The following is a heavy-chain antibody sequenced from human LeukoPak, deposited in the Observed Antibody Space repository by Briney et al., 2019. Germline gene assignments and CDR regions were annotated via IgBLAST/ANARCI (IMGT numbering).Heavy chain of an antibody. CDR2: ISGSGGST. J-gene: IGHJ4*02. CDR3: AKDGVHYYDSSGQDY. D-gene: IGHD3-22*01. V-gene: IGHV3-23*01. CDR1: GFTFSSYA. Sequence: GGSLRLSCAASGFTFSSYAMSWVRQAPGKGLEWVSAISGSGGSTYYADSVKGRFTISRDNSKNTLYLQMNSLRAEDTAVYYCAKDGVHYYDSSGQDYWGQGTLVTVSS.